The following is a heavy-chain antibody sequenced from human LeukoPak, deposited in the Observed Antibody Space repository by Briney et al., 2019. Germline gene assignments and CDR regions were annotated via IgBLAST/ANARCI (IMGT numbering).Heavy chain of an antibody. D-gene: IGHD6-13*01. V-gene: IGHV1-69*13. CDR3: ARSEAAAGLFDY. Sequence: SVKVSCKASGGTFSSYAISWVRQAPGQGLEWMGGIIPIFGTANYAQKFQGRVTITADESTSTAYMELSSLRSEDTAVYYCARSEAAAGLFDYWGQGTLVTVSS. CDR1: GGTFSSYA. CDR2: IIPIFGTA. J-gene: IGHJ4*02.